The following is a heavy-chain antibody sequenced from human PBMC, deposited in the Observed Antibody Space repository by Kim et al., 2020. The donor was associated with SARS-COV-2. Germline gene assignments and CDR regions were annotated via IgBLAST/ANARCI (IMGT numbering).Heavy chain of an antibody. D-gene: IGHD2-2*01. Sequence: GGSLRLSCAASGFTFSSYAMSWVRQAPGKGLEWVSAISGSGGSTYYADSVKGRFTISRDNSKNTLYLQMNSLRAEDTAVYYCAKFFYCSSTSCYNDDNWFDPWGQGTLVTVSS. CDR1: GFTFSSYA. J-gene: IGHJ5*02. CDR2: ISGSGGST. V-gene: IGHV3-23*01. CDR3: AKFFYCSSTSCYNDDNWFDP.